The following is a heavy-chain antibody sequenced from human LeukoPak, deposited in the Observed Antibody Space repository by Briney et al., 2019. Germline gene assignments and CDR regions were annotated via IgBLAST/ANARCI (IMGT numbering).Heavy chain of an antibody. J-gene: IGHJ4*02. CDR1: GYTFTTYY. CDR2: LNPSGGSA. CDR3: ARGDIDY. Sequence: ASVKVSCKASGYTFTTYYMHWVRQVPGQGLEWMGVLNPSGGSASYAQSFQGRATMTRDTSTSTVYMELSSLRSEDTAVYYCARGDIDYWGQGTLVTVSS. V-gene: IGHV1-46*01. D-gene: IGHD2-15*01.